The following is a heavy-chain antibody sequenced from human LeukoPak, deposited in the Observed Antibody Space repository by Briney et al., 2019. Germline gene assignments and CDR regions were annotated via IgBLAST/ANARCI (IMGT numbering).Heavy chain of an antibody. J-gene: IGHJ4*02. Sequence: GGSLRLSCAVSGFTFNTYGMTWVRQAPGKGLEWVSGISGSDGSTYHADSVKGRFTISRDNAKNTLYLQMNSLRAEDTAVYYCARLMGQWELLDYWGQGTLVTVSS. V-gene: IGHV3-23*01. CDR2: ISGSDGST. CDR3: ARLMGQWELLDY. D-gene: IGHD1-26*01. CDR1: GFTFNTYG.